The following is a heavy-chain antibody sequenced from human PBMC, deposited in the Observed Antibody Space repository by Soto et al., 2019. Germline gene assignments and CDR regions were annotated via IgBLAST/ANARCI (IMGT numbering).Heavy chain of an antibody. CDR2: IYYSGST. CDR3: AGRSYYDILTGYLTSGYYYYYMDV. J-gene: IGHJ6*03. V-gene: IGHV4-59*08. CDR1: GGSIRSYY. D-gene: IGHD3-9*01. Sequence: SETLSLTCTVAGGSIRSYYWSWIRQPPGKGLEWIGYIYYSGSTNYNPSLKSRVTISVDTSKNQFSLKLSSVTAADTAVYYCAGRSYYDILTGYLTSGYYYYYMDVWGKGTTVTVSS.